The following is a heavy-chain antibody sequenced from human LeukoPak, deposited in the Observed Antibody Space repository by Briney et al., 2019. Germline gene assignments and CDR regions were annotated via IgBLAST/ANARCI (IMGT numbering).Heavy chain of an antibody. J-gene: IGHJ4*01. CDR1: GVSINTCCYY. D-gene: IGHD5-18*01. CDR3: ARGRSYGFDFDS. Sequence: KSSETLSLTCDVSGVSINTCCYYWTWIRQPPGQGLEWIGYKYYSGSTRYNSSLRSRLTISLDTSKNQFSLRLTSVTAADTAVYYCARGRSYGFDFDSWGPGTLVIVSS. V-gene: IGHV4-61*01. CDR2: KYYSGST.